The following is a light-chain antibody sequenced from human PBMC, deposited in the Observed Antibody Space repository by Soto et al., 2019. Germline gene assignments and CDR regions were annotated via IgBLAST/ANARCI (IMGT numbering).Light chain of an antibody. CDR3: CSYAGSDTMI. CDR2: EAT. CDR1: RGNVGSYNL. J-gene: IGLJ2*01. Sequence: QSVLTQPASVSGSPGQSITISCTGTRGNVGSYNLVSWYQQHPGEAPKIIISEATKRPSGVSNRFSGSKSGTTASLTISGLLAEDEAHYYCCSYAGSDTMIFGGGTKLTVL. V-gene: IGLV2-23*01.